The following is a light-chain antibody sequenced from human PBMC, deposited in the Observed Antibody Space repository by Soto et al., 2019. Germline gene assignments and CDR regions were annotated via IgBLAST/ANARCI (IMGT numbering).Light chain of an antibody. CDR1: QSVSSY. CDR3: QQYNSWPPPYT. V-gene: IGKV3-15*01. J-gene: IGKJ2*01. Sequence: EIVMTQSPATLSVSPGGRATLSCRASQSVSSYLAWYHQRPGQPPRLLIYRASTLETCIPARFSGSGSGTEFSLTISSLQSEDFAISYCQQYNSWPPPYTFGQGTKLEIK. CDR2: RAS.